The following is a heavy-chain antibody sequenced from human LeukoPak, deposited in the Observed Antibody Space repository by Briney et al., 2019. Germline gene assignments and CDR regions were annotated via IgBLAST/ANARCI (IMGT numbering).Heavy chain of an antibody. J-gene: IGHJ3*01. D-gene: IGHD4-17*01. V-gene: IGHV4-59*11. CDR1: DDSFSTHY. CDR3: ARDPTTVTKGFDV. Sequence: SETLSLTCSVSDDSFSTHYWTWIRHPPGKGLEWIGYISSIVSTNYNPSLKRRITITVDTSMKQFSLKMTSVTAADTAVYYCARDPTTVTKGFDVWGQGTMVTVSS. CDR2: ISSIVST.